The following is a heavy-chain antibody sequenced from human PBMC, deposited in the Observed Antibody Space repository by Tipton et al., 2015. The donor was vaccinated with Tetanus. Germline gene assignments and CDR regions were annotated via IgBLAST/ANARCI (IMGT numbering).Heavy chain of an antibody. CDR2: IDHTEYT. CDR3: ARGLRRAVTMRGFDY. Sequence: TLSLTCAVYGGSFTGYYWSWIRQPPGKGLEWIGEIDHTEYTNYNASLESRVTISIGTSKNQFSLNLRSVTAADTALYFCARGLRRAVTMRGFDYWGQGILVTVSS. D-gene: IGHD4-17*01. CDR1: GGSFTGYY. J-gene: IGHJ4*02. V-gene: IGHV4-34*01.